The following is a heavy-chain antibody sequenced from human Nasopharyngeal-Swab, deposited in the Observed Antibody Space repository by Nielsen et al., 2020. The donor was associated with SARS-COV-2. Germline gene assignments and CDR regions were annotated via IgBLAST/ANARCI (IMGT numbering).Heavy chain of an antibody. V-gene: IGHV3-30-3*01. CDR1: GFTFSTYA. Sequence: GESLKISCAASGFTFSTYAMNWVRQAPAKGLEWVAVISYDGPNKYYADSVKGRFTVSRDNSKNTLYLQMNSLRAEDTAVYYCARPRRELRVYYGMDVWGQGTTVTVSS. D-gene: IGHD1-7*01. CDR3: ARPRRELRVYYGMDV. J-gene: IGHJ6*02. CDR2: ISYDGPNK.